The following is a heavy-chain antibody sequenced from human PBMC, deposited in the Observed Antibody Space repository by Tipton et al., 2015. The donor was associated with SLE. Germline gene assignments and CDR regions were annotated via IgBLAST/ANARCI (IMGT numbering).Heavy chain of an antibody. J-gene: IGHJ3*02. CDR1: GGSISSYY. CDR2: IYYSGST. Sequence: TLSLTCTVSGGSISSYYWSWIRQPPGQGLEWIGYIYYSGSTNYNPSLKSRATISVDRSKNQFSLNLISVTAADTAVYYCARDFGYSYGYDALDIWGQGTMVTVSS. D-gene: IGHD5-18*01. CDR3: ARDFGYSYGYDALDI. V-gene: IGHV4-59*01.